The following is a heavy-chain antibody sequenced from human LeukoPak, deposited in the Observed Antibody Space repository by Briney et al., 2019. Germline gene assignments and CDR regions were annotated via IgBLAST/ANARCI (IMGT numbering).Heavy chain of an antibody. V-gene: IGHV3-21*01. D-gene: IGHD4-17*01. Sequence: PGGSLRLSCAASGFTFSSYSMDWVRQAPGKGLEWVSSNSSTSIYIYYADSVKGRFTISRDNAKNSLYLQMNSLGAEDTAVYYCARHYGDYPLDDWGQGTLVTVSS. CDR2: NSSTSIYI. CDR3: ARHYGDYPLDD. J-gene: IGHJ4*02. CDR1: GFTFSSYS.